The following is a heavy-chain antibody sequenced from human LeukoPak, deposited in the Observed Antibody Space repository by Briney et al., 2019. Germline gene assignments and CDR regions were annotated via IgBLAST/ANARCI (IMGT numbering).Heavy chain of an antibody. CDR1: GFAFSTYA. CDR2: ISGSGGSS. Sequence: GGSLRLSCAASGFAFSTYALSWVRQAPGKGLEWVSGISGSGGSSYFADSVKGRFTISRDNSKNTLYLQMNSLRAEDTAVYYCAKDRYTSGHDAFDIWGQGTMVTVSS. D-gene: IGHD6-19*01. V-gene: IGHV3-23*01. J-gene: IGHJ3*02. CDR3: AKDRYTSGHDAFDI.